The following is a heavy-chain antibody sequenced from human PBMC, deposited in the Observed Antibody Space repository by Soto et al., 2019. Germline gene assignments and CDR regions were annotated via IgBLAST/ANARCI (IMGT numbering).Heavy chain of an antibody. D-gene: IGHD3-9*01. CDR1: GGSISSGGYY. CDR3: ARDHYDILTGHNYYYYGMDV. CDR2: IYYSGST. V-gene: IGHV4-31*03. J-gene: IGHJ6*02. Sequence: SETLSLTCTVSGGSISSGGYYWSWIRQHPGKGLEWIGYIYYSGSTYYNPSLKSRVTISVDTSKNQFSLKLSSVTAADTAVYYCARDHYDILTGHNYYYYGMDVWGQGTTVTVSS.